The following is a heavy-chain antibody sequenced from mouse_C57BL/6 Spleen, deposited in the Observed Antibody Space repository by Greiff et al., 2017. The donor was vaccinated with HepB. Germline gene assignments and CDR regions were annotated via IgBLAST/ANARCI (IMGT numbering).Heavy chain of an antibody. CDR1: GFTFSSYG. V-gene: IGHV5-6*01. CDR2: ISSGGSYT. CDR3: ARGAEGYAMDY. J-gene: IGHJ4*01. Sequence: VQLQQSGGDLVKPGGSLKLSCAASGFTFSSYGMSWVRQTPDKRLEWVATISSGGSYTYYPDSVKGRFTISRDNAKNTLYLQMSSLKSEDTAMYYCARGAEGYAMDYWGQGTSVTVSS.